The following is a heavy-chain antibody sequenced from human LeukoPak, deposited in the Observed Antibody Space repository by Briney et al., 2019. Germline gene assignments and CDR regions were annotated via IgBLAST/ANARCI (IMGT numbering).Heavy chain of an antibody. J-gene: IGHJ6*02. CDR2: ISGSGGST. CDR3: AKSVAIYFYYGLDV. Sequence: PRGSLRLSCAASGFTFSSYAMSWFRQTPVKGLEWVSAISGSGGSTYYADSVKGRFTISRDNSKNTLFLQMNSLRVEDTAPYYCAKSVAIYFYYGLDVWGQGTTVTVSS. D-gene: IGHD2-15*01. CDR1: GFTFSSYA. V-gene: IGHV3-23*01.